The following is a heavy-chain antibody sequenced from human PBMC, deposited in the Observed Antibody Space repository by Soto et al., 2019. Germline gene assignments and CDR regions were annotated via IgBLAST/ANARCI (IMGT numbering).Heavy chain of an antibody. V-gene: IGHV4-4*02. J-gene: IGHJ4*02. CDR3: AGQDYPSYTWAH. D-gene: IGHD3-10*01. CDR1: NDSISSINW. Sequence: SETLSLTCAVSNDSISSINWYSWVRQPPGKGLEWIGEIHHSGSANYNPSLESRVTISLDKSKNQFSLKLTSVTAADTAVYYCAGQDYPSYTWAHWGQGSLVTVSS. CDR2: IHHSGSA.